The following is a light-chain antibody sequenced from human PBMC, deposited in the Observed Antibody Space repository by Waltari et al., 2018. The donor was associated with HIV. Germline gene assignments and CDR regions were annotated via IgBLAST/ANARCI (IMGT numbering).Light chain of an antibody. J-gene: IGLJ3*02. CDR2: GNN. V-gene: IGLV1-47*01. Sequence: QSVLTQTHSASDVPGQRVTIPCSGSVSNIGTNSAFCYHHLPGAAPRLLIYGNNQRPSGVPDRFSASKSDTSASLAISGLRSEDEGDYYCAIWSDSLTGWVFGGGTKVTVL. CDR3: AIWSDSLTGWV. CDR1: VSNIGTNS.